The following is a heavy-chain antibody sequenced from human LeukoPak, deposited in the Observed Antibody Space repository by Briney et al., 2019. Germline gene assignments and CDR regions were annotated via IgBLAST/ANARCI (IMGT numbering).Heavy chain of an antibody. D-gene: IGHD4-17*01. J-gene: IGHJ4*02. V-gene: IGHV3-48*03. CDR3: ARIMITVTTSDY. Sequence: GGSLRLSCAASGFTFSNYEMNWVRQAPGKGLEWLSYISSSGTTIKYADSVKGRFTTSRDNAKNSLYLQVNSLRAEDTAVYYCARIMITVTTSDYWGQGTLVTVSS. CDR2: ISSSGTTI. CDR1: GFTFSNYE.